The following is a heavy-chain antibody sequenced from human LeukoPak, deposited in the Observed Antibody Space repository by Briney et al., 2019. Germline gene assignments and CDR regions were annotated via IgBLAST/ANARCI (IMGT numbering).Heavy chain of an antibody. V-gene: IGHV4-38-2*01. CDR2: IYHIGST. D-gene: IGHD4-11*01. Sequence: SETLSLTCAVSGYSISSGYYWGWIRQPPGKGLEWIGSIYHIGSTYYNPSLKSRVTISVDTSKNRFSLKLSSATAADTAVYYCGRQDYSNYVDYWGQGILVTVSS. CDR3: GRQDYSNYVDY. CDR1: GYSISSGYY. J-gene: IGHJ4*02.